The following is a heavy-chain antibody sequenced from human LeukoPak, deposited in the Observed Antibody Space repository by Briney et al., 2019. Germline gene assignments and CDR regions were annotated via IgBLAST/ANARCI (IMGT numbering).Heavy chain of an antibody. CDR1: DDSFSSHY. V-gene: IGHV4-59*11. D-gene: IGHD4-17*01. CDR2: ISYIGST. CDR3: ARDLVTVTKGFDI. Sequence: PSETLSLTCAVSDDSFSSHYWTWIRQPPGKGLEWIGYISYIGSTNSNPSLKSRVTISIDTSKNQFSLKLSSVTAADTAVYYCARDLVTVTKGFDIWGQGTMDSVSS. J-gene: IGHJ3*02.